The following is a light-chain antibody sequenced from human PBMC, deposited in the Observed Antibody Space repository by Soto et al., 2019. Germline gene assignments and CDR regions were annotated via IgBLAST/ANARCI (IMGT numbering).Light chain of an antibody. V-gene: IGKV3-15*01. J-gene: IGKJ5*01. Sequence: EIVLTQSPATLSVSPGERATLSCRASQSVSIHLAWYQQKPGQAPRLLIYGTSTRATGIPARFSGSGSGTEFTLTISSLQSEDFAVYYCQQYNNWPPVTFGQGTRLEIK. CDR3: QQYNNWPPVT. CDR1: QSVSIH. CDR2: GTS.